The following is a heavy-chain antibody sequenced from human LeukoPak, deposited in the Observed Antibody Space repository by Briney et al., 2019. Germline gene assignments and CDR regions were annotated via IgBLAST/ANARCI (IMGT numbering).Heavy chain of an antibody. CDR3: AKVGYCTSNCFRTHDY. Sequence: PGGSLRLSCAASAFTFSDAVICCVRQAPGKGLEWVSAISGDGGVTYSAASVKGRFTISRDNSKSTVYLQMNRLRAEDTAPYYCAKVGYCTSNCFRTHDYWGQGALVTVSS. V-gene: IGHV3-23*01. D-gene: IGHD2-8*01. J-gene: IGHJ4*02. CDR2: ISGDGGVT. CDR1: AFTFSDAV.